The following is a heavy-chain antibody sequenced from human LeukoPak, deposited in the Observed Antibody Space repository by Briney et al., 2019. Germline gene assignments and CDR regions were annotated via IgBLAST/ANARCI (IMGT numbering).Heavy chain of an antibody. J-gene: IGHJ3*02. CDR1: GYTFTAYY. CDR3: ARDEAAAKTNALDI. Sequence: SVKVSCKASGYTFTAYYLHWVRQAPGQGLEWMGYIYPKSSDTNYAQNFQGRVTMTMDTSISTVYMELNRLTSDDTAVYYCARDEAAAKTNALDIWGQGTKVTVSS. V-gene: IGHV1-2*02. CDR2: IYPKSSDT. D-gene: IGHD6-13*01.